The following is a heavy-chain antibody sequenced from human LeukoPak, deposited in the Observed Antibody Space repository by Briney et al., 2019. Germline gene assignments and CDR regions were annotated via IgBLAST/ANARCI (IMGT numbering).Heavy chain of an antibody. CDR2: ISYDGSNK. Sequence: GGSLRLSCAASGFTFSSYGMHWVRQAPGKGLEWVAVISYDGSNKYYADSVKGRFTISRDNSKNTLYLQMNSLRAEDTAVYYCAKDSGSLSSSWQINWFDPWGQGTLVTVSS. CDR1: GFTFSSYG. CDR3: AKDSGSLSSSWQINWFDP. V-gene: IGHV3-30*18. J-gene: IGHJ5*02. D-gene: IGHD6-13*01.